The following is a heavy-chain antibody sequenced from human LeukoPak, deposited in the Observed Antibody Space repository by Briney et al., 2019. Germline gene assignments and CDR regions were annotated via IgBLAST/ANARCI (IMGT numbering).Heavy chain of an antibody. D-gene: IGHD3-10*01. CDR3: ASLDHGSGSYSTDWFDP. V-gene: IGHV3-30*02. CDR1: GFTFTTYS. CDR2: IRNDGSNK. J-gene: IGHJ5*02. Sequence: GGSLRLSCEASGFTFTTYSMTWVRQAPGKGLEWVTFIRNDGSNKYYADSVKGRFTISRDNSKNTLYLQMNSLRAEDTAVYYCASLDHGSGSYSTDWFDPWSQGTLVTVSS.